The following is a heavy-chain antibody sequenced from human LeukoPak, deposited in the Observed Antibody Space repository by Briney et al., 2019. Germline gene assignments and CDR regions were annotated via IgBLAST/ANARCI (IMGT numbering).Heavy chain of an antibody. D-gene: IGHD2-15*01. V-gene: IGHV4-4*07. Sequence: SETLSLTCTVSGGSVSSYYWSWIRQPAGKGLEWIGRIYTSGSTNYNPSLKSRVTISVDKSKNQFSLKLKSLTAAVTAVYHCARVGGSASTLSAFDVWGQGTMVTVSS. J-gene: IGHJ3*01. CDR1: GGSVSSYY. CDR3: ARVGGSASTLSAFDV. CDR2: IYTSGST.